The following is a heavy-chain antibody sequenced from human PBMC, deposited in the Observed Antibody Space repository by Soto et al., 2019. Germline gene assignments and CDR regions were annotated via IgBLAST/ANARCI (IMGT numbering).Heavy chain of an antibody. CDR3: ARVERGDAFDI. D-gene: IGHD1-1*01. CDR1: GFTVSSNY. V-gene: IGHV3-53*02. CDR2: IYSGGST. J-gene: IGHJ3*02. Sequence: VQLVETGGGLIQPGGSLRLSCAASGFTVSSNYMSWVRQAPGKGLEWVSVIYSGGSTYYADSVKGRFTISRDNSKNTLYLQMNSLRAEDTAVYYCARVERGDAFDIWGQGTMVTVSS.